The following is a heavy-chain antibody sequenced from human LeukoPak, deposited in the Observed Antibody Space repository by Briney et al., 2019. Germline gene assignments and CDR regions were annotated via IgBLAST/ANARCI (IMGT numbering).Heavy chain of an antibody. CDR3: ATTFMVRGFVGYFDY. CDR2: IYYSGST. J-gene: IGHJ4*02. Sequence: SETLSLTCTVSGGSITSNYWSWIRQPPGKELEWIGYIYYSGSTNYNPSLKSRVTISVDSSKNQFSLKLSSVTAADTAVYYCATTFMVRGFVGYFDYWGQGTLVTVSS. D-gene: IGHD3-10*01. V-gene: IGHV4-59*01. CDR1: GGSITSNY.